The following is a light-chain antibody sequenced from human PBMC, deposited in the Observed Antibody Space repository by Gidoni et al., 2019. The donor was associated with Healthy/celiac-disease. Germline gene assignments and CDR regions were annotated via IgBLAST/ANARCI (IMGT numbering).Light chain of an antibody. V-gene: IGLV1-44*01. CDR2: SNN. CDR1: SSHIVSNT. CDR3: AAWDDSLNGYWV. Sequence: QSVLTQPTSASGTPGTRVTISCSGSSSHIVSNTVNWYQQLPGTAPNLLIYSNNQRPSGVPDRFSGSKSGTSASLAIRGLQSEDEADYYCAAWDDSLNGYWVFGGGTKLTVL. J-gene: IGLJ3*02.